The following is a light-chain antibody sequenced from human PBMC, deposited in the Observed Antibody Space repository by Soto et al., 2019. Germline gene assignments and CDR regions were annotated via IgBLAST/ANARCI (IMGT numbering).Light chain of an antibody. Sequence: TVLTQSPVTLSLSPGERATLSCRASQNVTSNLLVWYQQHPGQAPRLLIHGASTGATGIAARFSGSGSGTGFTLTISRLEPEDFAVYYCQQYGSSSWTFGQGTKVDI. CDR2: GAS. CDR3: QQYGSSSWT. CDR1: QNVTSNL. V-gene: IGKV3-20*01. J-gene: IGKJ1*01.